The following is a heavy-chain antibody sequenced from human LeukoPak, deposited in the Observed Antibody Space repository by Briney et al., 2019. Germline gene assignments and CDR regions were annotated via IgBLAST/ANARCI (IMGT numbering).Heavy chain of an antibody. CDR1: GFTFSSYG. D-gene: IGHD2-2*01. CDR2: IWYDGSNK. Sequence: PGRSLRPSCAASGFTFSSYGMHWVRQAPGKGLEWVAVIWYDGSNKYYADSVKGRFTISRDNSKNTLYLQMNSLRAEDTAVYYCARESCSSTSCRYYYYYYYMDVWGKGTTVTVSS. CDR3: ARESCSSTSCRYYYYYYYMDV. V-gene: IGHV3-33*01. J-gene: IGHJ6*03.